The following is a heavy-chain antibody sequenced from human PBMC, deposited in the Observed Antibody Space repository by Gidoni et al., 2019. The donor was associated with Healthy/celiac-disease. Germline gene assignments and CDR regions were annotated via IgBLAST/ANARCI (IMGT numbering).Heavy chain of an antibody. CDR3: TSVYCSGGSCYSCYY. CDR1: GFTFGDYV. CDR2: IRSKADGGTT. V-gene: IGHV3-49*03. J-gene: IGHJ4*02. D-gene: IGHD2-15*01. Sequence: EVQLVESGGGLVQPWRSLRLSCTSYGFTFGDYVMSWFRQAPGKGLEWVVFIRSKADGGTTEYAASVKGRFTISRDDSKSIAYLQMNSLKTEDTAVYYCTSVYCSGGSCYSCYYWGQGTLVTVSS.